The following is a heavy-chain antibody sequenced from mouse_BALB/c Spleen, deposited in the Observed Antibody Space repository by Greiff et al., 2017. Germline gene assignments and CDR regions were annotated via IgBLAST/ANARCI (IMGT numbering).Heavy chain of an antibody. V-gene: IGHV1S137*01. Sequence: QVQLQQSGAELVRPGVSVKISCKGSGYTFTDYAMHWVKQSHAKSLEWIGVISTYYGDASYNQKFKGKATMTVDKSSSTAYMELARLTSEDSAIYYCARSGDGYAMDYWGQGTSVTVSS. CDR3: ARSGDGYAMDY. J-gene: IGHJ4*01. CDR2: ISTYYGDA. CDR1: GYTFTDYA.